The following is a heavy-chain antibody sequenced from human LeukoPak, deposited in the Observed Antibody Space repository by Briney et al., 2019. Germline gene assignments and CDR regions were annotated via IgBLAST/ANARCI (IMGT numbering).Heavy chain of an antibody. CDR3: ARRVPVPDTLEWYFDL. V-gene: IGHV4-59*08. D-gene: IGHD3-3*01. CDR1: GGSISSHY. Sequence: SETLSLTCTVSGGSISSHYWSWIRQPPGKGLEWIGYIYYSGSANYNSSLKSRVIISLDTSKNQFSLKLTSVTVADTAIYYCARRVPVPDTLEWYFDLWGRGTLVTV. CDR2: IYYSGSA. J-gene: IGHJ2*01.